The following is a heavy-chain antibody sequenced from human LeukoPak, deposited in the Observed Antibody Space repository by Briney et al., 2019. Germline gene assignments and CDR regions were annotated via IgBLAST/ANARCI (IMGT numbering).Heavy chain of an antibody. CDR3: VKEGYDYVWGSYRTDFDY. CDR1: GFTVSSNY. V-gene: IGHV3-66*01. Sequence: GGSLRLSCAASGFTVSSNYMSWVRQAPGKGLEWVSVIYSGGITYYADSVKGRFTISRDNSKNTLYLQMSSLRAEDTAVYYCVKEGYDYVWGSYRTDFDYWGQGTLVTVSS. J-gene: IGHJ4*02. CDR2: IYSGGIT. D-gene: IGHD3-16*02.